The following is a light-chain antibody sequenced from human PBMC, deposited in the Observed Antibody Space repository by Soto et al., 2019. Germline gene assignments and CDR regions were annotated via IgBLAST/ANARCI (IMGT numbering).Light chain of an antibody. CDR1: SSDVGGYNY. CDR2: EVT. Sequence: QSVLTQPASVSGSPGQSITISCTGTSSDVGGYNYVSWYQQHPGKAPKLMIFEVTNRPSGVSNRFSGSKSGNTASLTISGLQAEDEADYYCRSYRRTTTYVFATGTKVTVL. J-gene: IGLJ1*01. CDR3: RSYRRTTTYV. V-gene: IGLV2-14*01.